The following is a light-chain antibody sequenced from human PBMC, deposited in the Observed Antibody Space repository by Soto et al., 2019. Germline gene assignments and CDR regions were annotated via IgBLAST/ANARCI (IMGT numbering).Light chain of an antibody. CDR2: AAS. CDR3: QKSNSAPWT. Sequence: DIQMTQSPYSLSASVGDRVSITCRASQDISNFLAWYQQRPGKVPKLLIYAASTSQSGVPSRFRGSGSGTDFTLTISSLQPEDVSTYYCQKSNSAPWTVGQGTRVDIK. J-gene: IGKJ1*01. CDR1: QDISNF. V-gene: IGKV1-27*01.